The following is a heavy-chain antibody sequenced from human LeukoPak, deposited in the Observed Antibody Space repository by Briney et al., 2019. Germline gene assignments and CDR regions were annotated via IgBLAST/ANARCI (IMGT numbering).Heavy chain of an antibody. D-gene: IGHD3-22*01. CDR1: GFTFDDYA. CDR2: ISWNSGSI. Sequence: PGGSLRLSCAASGFTFDDYAMHWVRQAPGKGLEWVSGISWNSGSIGYADSVKGRFTISRDNAKNSLYLQMNSLGAEDTALYYCAKYDSSGYYYPGYFDYWGQGTLVTVSS. CDR3: AKYDSSGYYYPGYFDY. V-gene: IGHV3-9*01. J-gene: IGHJ4*02.